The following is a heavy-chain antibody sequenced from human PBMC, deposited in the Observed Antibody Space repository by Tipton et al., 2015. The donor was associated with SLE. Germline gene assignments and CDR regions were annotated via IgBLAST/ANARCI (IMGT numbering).Heavy chain of an antibody. V-gene: IGHV4-59*01. Sequence: TLSLTCTVSGGSISNYCWSWIRQPPGEGLEWIGDICDIGITSYNPSLKSRVFISVDTSKKQFSLRLTSVTAADTAVYYCAREDPGRCLFDYWGQGTLVTVPS. CDR1: GGSISNYC. D-gene: IGHD2-15*01. CDR2: ICDIGIT. CDR3: AREDPGRCLFDY. J-gene: IGHJ4*02.